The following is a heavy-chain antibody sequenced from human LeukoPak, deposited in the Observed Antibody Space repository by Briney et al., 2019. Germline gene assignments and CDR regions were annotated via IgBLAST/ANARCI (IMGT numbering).Heavy chain of an antibody. Sequence: GGSLRLSCAASGFTFSNAWMSWVRQAPGKGLEWVGRIKSKTDGGTTDYAAPVKGRFTISRDDSKSTLYLQMNSLKTEDTAVYYCTTRGGAHSSSWRNYYFDYWGQGTLVTVSS. CDR3: TTRGGAHSSSWRNYYFDY. CDR1: GFTFSNAW. J-gene: IGHJ4*02. D-gene: IGHD6-13*01. V-gene: IGHV3-15*01. CDR2: IKSKTDGGTT.